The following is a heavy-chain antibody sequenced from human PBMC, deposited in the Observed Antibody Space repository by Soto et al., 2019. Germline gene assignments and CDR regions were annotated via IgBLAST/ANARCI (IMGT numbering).Heavy chain of an antibody. CDR2: IKSKTDGGTT. V-gene: IGHV3-15*01. J-gene: IGHJ3*02. CDR3: TTLTIVVVPAAMGDDAFDI. D-gene: IGHD2-2*01. CDR1: GFTFSNAW. Sequence: PGGSLRLSCAASGFTFSNAWMSWVRQAPGKGLEWVGRIKSKTDGGTTDYAAPVKGRFTISRDDSKNTLYLQMNSLKTEDTAVYYCTTLTIVVVPAAMGDDAFDIWGQGTMVTVSS.